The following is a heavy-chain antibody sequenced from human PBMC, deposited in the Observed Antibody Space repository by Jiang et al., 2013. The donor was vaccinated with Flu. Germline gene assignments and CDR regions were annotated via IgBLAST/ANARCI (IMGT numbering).Heavy chain of an antibody. J-gene: IGHJ6*02. V-gene: IGHV1-18*04. CDR3: ARDQLDSGPTDGMDV. Sequence: KPGASVKVSCKAPGYTFRNYGINWVRQAPGQGLEWMGWISPYNGNTNYAQILQGRGTMTTDTSTSTAYMELRSLRSDDTAVYYCARDQLDSGPTDGMDVWGQGTTVTVSS. CDR2: ISPYNGNT. D-gene: IGHD3/OR15-3a*01. CDR1: GYTFRNYG.